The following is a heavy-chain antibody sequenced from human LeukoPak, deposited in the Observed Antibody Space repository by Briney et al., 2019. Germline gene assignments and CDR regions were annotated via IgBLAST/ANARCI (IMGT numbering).Heavy chain of an antibody. V-gene: IGHV4-59*01. CDR1: GGSISSYY. D-gene: IGHD6-6*01. CDR3: ASSHSSSPYYFDY. Sequence: PSETLSLTCTVSGGSISSYYWSWIRQPPGKGLEWIGYVYYSGSTNYNPSLKSRVTISVDTSKNQFSLKLSSVTAADTAVYYCASSHSSSPYYFDYWGQGTLVTVSS. J-gene: IGHJ4*02. CDR2: VYYSGST.